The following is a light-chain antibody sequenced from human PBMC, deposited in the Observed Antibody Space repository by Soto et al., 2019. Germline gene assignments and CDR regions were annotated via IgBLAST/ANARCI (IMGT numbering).Light chain of an antibody. CDR1: QSVSSNY. V-gene: IGKV3-20*01. Sequence: EIVLTQSPATLSLSPGERATLSCRASQSVSSNYLAWYQQKPGQAPRLLIYGASSRATGIPDRFSGSGSGADFTLTISRLEPEDFAVYHCQQYATSPALTFGGGTKVEIK. CDR2: GAS. J-gene: IGKJ4*01. CDR3: QQYATSPALT.